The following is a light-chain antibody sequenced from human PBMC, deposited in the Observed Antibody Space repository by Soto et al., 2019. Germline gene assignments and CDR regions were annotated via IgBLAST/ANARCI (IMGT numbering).Light chain of an antibody. CDR1: QAVNTR. CDR3: QQYNNWPRT. CDR2: GSS. Sequence: EIVLTQSPATLSSFPGDRVTLSCRASQAVNTRLAWYQHKPGQAPRLLIYGSSTRATGIPARFSGSGSGTDFTLTISSLQSEDFAVYYCQQYNNWPRTFGQGTKVDI. V-gene: IGKV3-15*01. J-gene: IGKJ1*01.